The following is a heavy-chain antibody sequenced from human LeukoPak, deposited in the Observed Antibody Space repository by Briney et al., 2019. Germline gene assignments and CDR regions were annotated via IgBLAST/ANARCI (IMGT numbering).Heavy chain of an antibody. CDR1: GFTFSSYS. V-gene: IGHV3-23*01. J-gene: IGHJ4*02. CDR2: ISGSGGST. Sequence: GGSLRLSCAASGFTFSSYSMNWVRQAPGKGLEWVSAISGSGGSTYYADSVKGRFTISRDNSKNTLYLQMNSLRAEDTAVYYCAKARGPAHFHYWGQGTLVTVSS. CDR3: AKARGPAHFHY.